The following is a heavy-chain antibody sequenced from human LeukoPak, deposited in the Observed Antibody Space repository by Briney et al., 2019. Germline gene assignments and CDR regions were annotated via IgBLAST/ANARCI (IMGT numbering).Heavy chain of an antibody. D-gene: IGHD5-18*01. CDR1: GGSISSYY. Sequence: RASETLSLTCTVSGGSISSYYWSWIRQPPGKGLEWIGYIYYSGSTNYNPSLKSRVTISVDTSKNQFSLKLSSVTAADTAVYYCAVGYSYGSWFDPWGQGTLVTVSS. CDR2: IYYSGST. V-gene: IGHV4-59*01. CDR3: AVGYSYGSWFDP. J-gene: IGHJ5*02.